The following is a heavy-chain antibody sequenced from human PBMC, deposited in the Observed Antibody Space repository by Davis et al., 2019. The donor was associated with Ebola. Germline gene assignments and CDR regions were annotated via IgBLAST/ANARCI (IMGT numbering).Heavy chain of an antibody. V-gene: IGHV3-30*02. CDR2: IRYDGSNK. CDR3: AKDSMGYSSSWYYFDY. CDR1: GFTFSSYG. J-gene: IGHJ4*02. D-gene: IGHD6-13*01. Sequence: GESLKISCAASGFTFSSYGMHWVRQAPGKGLEWVAFIRYDGSNKYYADSVKGRFTISRDNSKNTLYLQMNSLRAEDTAVYYCAKDSMGYSSSWYYFDYWGQGTLVTVSS.